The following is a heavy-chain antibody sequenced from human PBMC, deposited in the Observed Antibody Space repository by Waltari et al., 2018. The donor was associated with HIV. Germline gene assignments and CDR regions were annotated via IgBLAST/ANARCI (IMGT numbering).Heavy chain of an antibody. CDR1: GGPISSYS. V-gene: IGHV4-59*01. CDR2: IYYSGST. D-gene: IGHD6-13*01. J-gene: IGHJ4*02. Sequence: QVQLQESGPGLVKPSETLSLTCTVSGGPISSYSWSWIRQPPGKGLEWIGYIYYSGSTNYNPSLKSRVTISVDTSKNQFSLKLSSVTAADTAVYYCAREGAHIAAAGTEGYYFDYWGQGTLVTVSS. CDR3: AREGAHIAAAGTEGYYFDY.